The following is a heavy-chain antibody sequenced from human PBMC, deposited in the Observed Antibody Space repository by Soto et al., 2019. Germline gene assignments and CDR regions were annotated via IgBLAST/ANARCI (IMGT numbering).Heavy chain of an antibody. D-gene: IGHD2-15*01. V-gene: IGHV1-2*02. CDR2: LNPQSGGT. J-gene: IGHJ4*02. Sequence: ASVKVSCKASGYTFTGNYIHWVRQAPGQELEWMGWLNPQSGGTNYAQKFQGRVTMTRDTSISTAYMELTRLTSEDTAVYFCARSVVMVVVAPVSVLDYWAQGTLVTVSS. CDR3: ARSVVMVVVAPVSVLDY. CDR1: GYTFTGNY.